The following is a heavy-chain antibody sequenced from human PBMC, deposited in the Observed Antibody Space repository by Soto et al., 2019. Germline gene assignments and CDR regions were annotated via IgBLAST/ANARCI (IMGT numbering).Heavy chain of an antibody. CDR3: AREGIAARLPYYYGMDV. CDR2: TYYRSKWYN. Sequence: PSQTLSLTCAISGDSVSSNSAAWNWIRQSPSRGLEWLGRTYYRSKWYNDYAVSVKSRITINPDTSKNQFSLQLNSVTPEDTAVYYCAREGIAARLPYYYGMDVWGQGTRVTVAS. CDR1: GDSVSSNSAA. V-gene: IGHV6-1*01. D-gene: IGHD6-6*01. J-gene: IGHJ6*02.